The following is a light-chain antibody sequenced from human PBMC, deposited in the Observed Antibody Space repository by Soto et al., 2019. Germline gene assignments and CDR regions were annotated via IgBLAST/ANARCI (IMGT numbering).Light chain of an antibody. CDR1: SSDVGSYNR. Sequence: QSALTQPPSVSGSPGQSVTISCTGTSSDVGSYNRVSWYQQHPATAPKVIIYDVSTRPSGVPYRCSGSKSGNTASLTISGLQAEDESDYYCSSYTSSSTYVFGTGTKVTVL. CDR2: DVS. J-gene: IGLJ1*01. CDR3: SSYTSSSTYV. V-gene: IGLV2-18*02.